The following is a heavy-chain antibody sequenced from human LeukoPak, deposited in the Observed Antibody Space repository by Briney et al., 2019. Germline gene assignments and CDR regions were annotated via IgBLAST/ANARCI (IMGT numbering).Heavy chain of an antibody. CDR1: GFTLRSYG. CDR2: IWYDGSNK. Sequence: PGRSLRLSCAASGFTLRSYGMHWVRQAPGKGLEWVAAIWYDGSNKYYADSVKGRFTISRDNSKNTVYLQMNSLRAEDTAVYHCARGPAYRYGPFDYCGQGTLVTVSS. CDR3: ARGPAYRYGPFDY. J-gene: IGHJ4*02. V-gene: IGHV3-33*01. D-gene: IGHD5-18*01.